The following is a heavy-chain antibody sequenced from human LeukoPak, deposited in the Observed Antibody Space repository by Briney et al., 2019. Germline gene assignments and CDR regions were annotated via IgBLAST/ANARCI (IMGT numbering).Heavy chain of an antibody. D-gene: IGHD3-10*01. CDR1: GFTFSSYA. J-gene: IGHJ4*02. Sequence: GGSLRLSCAASGFTFSSYAMSWVRQAPGKGLEWVAVISYDGSNKYYADSVKGRFTISRDNSKNTLYLQMNSLRAEDTAVYYCAKDSYLITMVRGVISPSFDYWGQGTLVTVSS. CDR2: ISYDGSNK. V-gene: IGHV3-30*18. CDR3: AKDSYLITMVRGVISPSFDY.